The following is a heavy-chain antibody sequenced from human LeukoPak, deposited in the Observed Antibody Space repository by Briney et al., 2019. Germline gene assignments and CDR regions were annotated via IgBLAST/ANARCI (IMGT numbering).Heavy chain of an antibody. Sequence: GGSLRLSCTASAFAFSNHAMSWVRQAPGKGLEWVSSISISGGTTYYADSVKGGFTISRENSKSTLYLQMNNLRADDTAVYYCANEIRPNDYWGQGTLVTVSS. CDR1: AFAFSNHA. CDR2: ISISGGTT. V-gene: IGHV3-23*01. D-gene: IGHD4-17*01. J-gene: IGHJ4*02. CDR3: ANEIRPNDY.